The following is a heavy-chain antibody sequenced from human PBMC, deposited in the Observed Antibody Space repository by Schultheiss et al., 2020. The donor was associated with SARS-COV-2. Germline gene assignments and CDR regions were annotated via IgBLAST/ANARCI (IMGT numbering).Heavy chain of an antibody. V-gene: IGHV3-74*01. CDR1: GFTFSSYA. CDR2: INSDGSST. D-gene: IGHD3-10*01. J-gene: IGHJ6*02. Sequence: GGSLRLSCAASGFTFSSYAMHWVRQAPGKGLEWVSRINSDGSSTIYADSVKGRFTISRDDAKKSLYLQMNSLRDEDTAVYHCARDCEGGSGSYCYYGMDVWGQGTTVTVSS. CDR3: ARDCEGGSGSYCYYGMDV.